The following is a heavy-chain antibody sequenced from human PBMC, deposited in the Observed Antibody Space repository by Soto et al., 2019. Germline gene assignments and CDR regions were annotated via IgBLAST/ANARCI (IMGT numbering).Heavy chain of an antibody. Sequence: QLQLQESGPGLVKPSETLSLTCTVSGGSISSSTYYWGWIRQPPGKGLEWIGSIYYSGSTYYNPSLKSRVTISVDTSKNQFSLKLSSVTAADTAVYYCARQEGGSYYCEYFQHWGQGTLVTVSS. D-gene: IGHD1-26*01. V-gene: IGHV4-39*01. CDR3: ARQEGGSYYCEYFQH. CDR2: IYYSGST. CDR1: GGSISSSTYY. J-gene: IGHJ1*01.